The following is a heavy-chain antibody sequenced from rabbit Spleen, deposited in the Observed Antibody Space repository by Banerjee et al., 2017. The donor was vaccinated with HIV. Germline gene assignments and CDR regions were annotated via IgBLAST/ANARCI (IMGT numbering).Heavy chain of an antibody. Sequence: QSLVESGGDLVKPGASLTLTCTASGFDFSSNAICWVRQAPGKGLEWIACIYAAGSGDTDHANWATGRFTVSKTSSTTVTLQMTSLTAADTATYFCARGVYDDYDTYYFDLWGQGTLVTVS. CDR2: IYAAGSGDT. V-gene: IGHV1S40*01. CDR1: GFDFSSNA. D-gene: IGHD2-1*01. J-gene: IGHJ4*01. CDR3: ARGVYDDYDTYYFDL.